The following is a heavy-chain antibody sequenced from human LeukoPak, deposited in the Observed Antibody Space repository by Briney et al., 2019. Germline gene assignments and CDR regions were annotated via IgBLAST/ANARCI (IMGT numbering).Heavy chain of an antibody. V-gene: IGHV3-23*01. J-gene: IGHJ4*02. D-gene: IGHD1-14*01. CDR1: GFIFSSYA. Sequence: GGSLRLSCAASGFIFSSYAMSWVRQAPGKGLEWVSTINGGGYGTCYADSVKGRFTISRDNSKNTLYLHMNSLRAEDTAIYYCAKDSEGGGDYWGQGTLVTVSS. CDR2: INGGGYGT. CDR3: AKDSEGGGDY.